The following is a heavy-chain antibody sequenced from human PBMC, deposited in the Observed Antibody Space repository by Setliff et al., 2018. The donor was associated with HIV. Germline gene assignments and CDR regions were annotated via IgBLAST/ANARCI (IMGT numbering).Heavy chain of an antibody. CDR3: ARVDLELSGDFCYVGG. J-gene: IGHJ6*03. Sequence: PGESLKISCAASGFDFSTYSMSWVRLAPGKGLEWVSSISHSDTYIQYGDSVKGRFTISRDNAKNSLFLEMNSLRAEDTAVYYCARVDLELSGDFCYVGGWGKGTMVTVSS. D-gene: IGHD1-7*01. V-gene: IGHV3-21*04. CDR1: GFDFSTYS. CDR2: ISHSDTYI.